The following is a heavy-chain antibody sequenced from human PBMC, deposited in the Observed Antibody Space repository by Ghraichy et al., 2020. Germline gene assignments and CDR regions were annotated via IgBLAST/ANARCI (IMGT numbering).Heavy chain of an antibody. CDR3: ARDMRYYGSGTYLLHGMDV. V-gene: IGHV4-4*02. D-gene: IGHD3-10*01. Sequence: SETLSLTCTVSGGSISNSNWWSWVRQPPGKGLEWIGDIYHTGSTDFNPSLKSRVTISVDKSQNYFSLKVTSVTAADTAVYYCARDMRYYGSGTYLLHGMDVWGQGTTVTVSS. CDR1: GGSISNSNW. J-gene: IGHJ6*02. CDR2: IYHTGST.